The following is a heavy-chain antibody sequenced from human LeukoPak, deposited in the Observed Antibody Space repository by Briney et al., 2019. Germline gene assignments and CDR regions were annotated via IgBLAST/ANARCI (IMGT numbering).Heavy chain of an antibody. CDR2: INHSGST. J-gene: IGHJ4*02. Sequence: SETLSLTCAVYGGSFSSYYWTWIRQPPGKRLEWIGEINHSGSTNYNPSLKSRVTISVDTSKNQFSLKLSSVTAADTAVYYCVMNWGTGRTLDYWGQGTLVTVSS. V-gene: IGHV4-34*01. CDR1: GGSFSSYY. D-gene: IGHD7-27*01. CDR3: VMNWGTGRTLDY.